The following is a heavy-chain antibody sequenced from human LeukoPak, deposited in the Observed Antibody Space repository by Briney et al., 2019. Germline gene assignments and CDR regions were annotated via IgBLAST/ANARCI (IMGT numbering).Heavy chain of an antibody. V-gene: IGHV1-69*04. CDR2: IIPILGIA. J-gene: IGHJ4*02. CDR3: AREGSVGATQDFDY. Sequence: SVKVSCKASGYTFTSYGISWVRQAPGQGLEWMGRIIPILGIANYAQKFQGRVTITADKSTSTAYMELSSLRSEDTAVYYCAREGSVGATQDFDYWGQGTLVTVSS. D-gene: IGHD1-26*01. CDR1: GYTFTSYG.